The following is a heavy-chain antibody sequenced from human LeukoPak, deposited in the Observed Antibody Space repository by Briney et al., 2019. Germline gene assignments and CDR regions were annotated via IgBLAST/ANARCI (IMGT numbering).Heavy chain of an antibody. CDR2: IDPSDSYT. CDR1: GYSFTSYW. J-gene: IGHJ4*02. Sequence: GESLRISCKGSGYSFTSYWISWGRQMPGKGLEWMGRIDPSDSYTNYSPSFQGHVTISADKSISTAYLQWSSLKASDTAMYYCASSGYSSGWWDDYWGQGTLVTVSS. CDR3: ASSGYSSGWWDDY. V-gene: IGHV5-10-1*01. D-gene: IGHD6-19*01.